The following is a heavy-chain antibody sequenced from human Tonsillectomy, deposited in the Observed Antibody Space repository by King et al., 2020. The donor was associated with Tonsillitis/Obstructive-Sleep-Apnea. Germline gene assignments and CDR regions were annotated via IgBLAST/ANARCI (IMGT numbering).Heavy chain of an antibody. CDR3: ARGRKGITGLLPGKYYYYYMDV. CDR1: GGSFSGYY. V-gene: IGHV4-34*01. Sequence: VQLQQWGAGLLKPSETLSLTCAVYGGSFSGYYWSWIRQPPGKGLEWIGEINHSGSTNYNPSLKSRVTISVDTSKNQFSLKLSSVTAADTAVYYCARGRKGITGLLPGKYYYYYMDVWGKGTTVTVSS. D-gene: IGHD1-20*01. CDR2: INHSGST. J-gene: IGHJ6*03.